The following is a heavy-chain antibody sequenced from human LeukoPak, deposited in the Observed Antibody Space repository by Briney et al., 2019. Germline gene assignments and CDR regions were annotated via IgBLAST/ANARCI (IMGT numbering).Heavy chain of an antibody. Sequence: ASVKVSCKASGYTFTGYYMHWVRQAPGQGLEWMGWINPNSGGTNYAQKFQGRVTMTRDTSISTAYMELSGLRSDDTAVYYGARDRDPSSPYDAFDIWGQGTMVTVSS. CDR3: ARDRDPSSPYDAFDI. CDR2: INPNSGGT. V-gene: IGHV1-2*02. D-gene: IGHD3-10*01. J-gene: IGHJ3*02. CDR1: GYTFTGYY.